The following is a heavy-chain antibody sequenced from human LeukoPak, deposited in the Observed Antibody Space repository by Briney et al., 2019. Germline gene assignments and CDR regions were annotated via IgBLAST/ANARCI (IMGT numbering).Heavy chain of an antibody. Sequence: ASVKVSRKASGYTFTGYYLHWVRQAPGQGLEWVGWFNPNSGATNCAQKFQGRVTMTRDTSISTASMELSRLTSDDTAVYYCARDLRSGTDGNYAMDVWGQGTTVTVSS. CDR1: GYTFTGYY. D-gene: IGHD1-26*01. V-gene: IGHV1-2*02. CDR2: FNPNSGAT. CDR3: ARDLRSGTDGNYAMDV. J-gene: IGHJ6*02.